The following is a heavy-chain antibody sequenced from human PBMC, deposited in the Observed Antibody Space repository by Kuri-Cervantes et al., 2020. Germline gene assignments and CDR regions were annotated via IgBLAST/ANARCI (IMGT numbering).Heavy chain of an antibody. Sequence: GESLKISCAASGFTFSSYAMHWVRQAPGEGLEWVAVISYDGSNKYYADSVKGRFTISRDNSKNTLYLQMNSLRAEDTAVYYCARDYDILTGYYPSHYYYGMDVWGQGTTVTVSS. CDR2: ISYDGSNK. CDR1: GFTFSSYA. D-gene: IGHD3-9*01. V-gene: IGHV3-30-3*01. CDR3: ARDYDILTGYYPSHYYYGMDV. J-gene: IGHJ6*02.